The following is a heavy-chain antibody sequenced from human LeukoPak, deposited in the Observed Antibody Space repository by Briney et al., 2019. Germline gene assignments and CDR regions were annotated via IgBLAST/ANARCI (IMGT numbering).Heavy chain of an antibody. CDR1: GGTFSSYA. CDR2: SIPILGIA. V-gene: IGHV1-69*04. CDR3: AGNPRITGYSYGRYYGMDV. Sequence: SVKVSCKASGGTFSSYAISWVRQAPGQGLEWMGRSIPILGIANYAQKFQGRVTITADKSTSTAYMELSSLKSEDPAVYYCAGNPRITGYSYGRYYGMDVWGQGTTVTVSS. J-gene: IGHJ6*02. D-gene: IGHD5-18*01.